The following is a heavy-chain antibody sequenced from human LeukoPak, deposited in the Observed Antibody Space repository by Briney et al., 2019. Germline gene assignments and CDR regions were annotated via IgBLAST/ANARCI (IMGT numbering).Heavy chain of an antibody. J-gene: IGHJ4*02. CDR2: ISSSSSTI. Sequence: GGSLRLSCAASGFTFSSYSMNWVRQAPGKGLEWVSYISSSSSTIYYADSVKGRFTISRDYSKNTLYLQMNSLRAEDTAVYYCARDSLIAARPGGFDYWGQGTLVTVSS. CDR1: GFTFSSYS. D-gene: IGHD6-6*01. CDR3: ARDSLIAARPGGFDY. V-gene: IGHV3-48*01.